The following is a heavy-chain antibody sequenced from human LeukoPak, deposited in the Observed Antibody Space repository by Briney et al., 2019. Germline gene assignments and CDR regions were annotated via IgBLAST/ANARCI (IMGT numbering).Heavy chain of an antibody. D-gene: IGHD3-22*01. Sequence: GASVKVSCKASGGTFSSYAISWVRQAPGQGLEWMGGIIPIFGTANYAQKFQGRVTITADKSTSTAYMELSSLRSEDTAVYYCASSYDSTSFRYYYYMDVWGKGTTVTISS. CDR1: GGTFSSYA. V-gene: IGHV1-69*06. CDR2: IIPIFGTA. J-gene: IGHJ6*03. CDR3: ASSYDSTSFRYYYYMDV.